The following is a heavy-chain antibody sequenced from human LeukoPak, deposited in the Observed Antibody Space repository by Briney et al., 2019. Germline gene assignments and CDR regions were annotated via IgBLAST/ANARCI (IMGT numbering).Heavy chain of an antibody. J-gene: IGHJ6*03. CDR2: IYYSGST. CDR3: ARGPQVVGYFYIDV. D-gene: IGHD2-15*01. Sequence: PSETLSLTCTVSDGSISNYYWSWIRQPPGKGLEWIGSIYYSGSTYYNPSLKSRVTISVDTSKNQFSLQLNSVTPEDTAVYYCARGPQVVGYFYIDVWDKGSTVTVSS. V-gene: IGHV4-59*05. CDR1: DGSISNYY.